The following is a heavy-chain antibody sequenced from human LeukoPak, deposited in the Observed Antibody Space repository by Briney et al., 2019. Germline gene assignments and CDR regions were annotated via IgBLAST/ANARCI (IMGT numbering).Heavy chain of an antibody. J-gene: IGHJ4*02. D-gene: IGHD2-2*01. CDR1: GGTFSSYA. V-gene: IGHV1-69*05. Sequence: SVKVSCKASGGTFSSYAISWVRQAPGQGLEWMGGIIPIFGTANYAQKFQGRVTITTDESTSTAYMELSSLRSEDTAVYYCARDFRSIVVVPAARIFDYRGQGTLVTVSS. CDR3: ARDFRSIVVVPAARIFDY. CDR2: IIPIFGTA.